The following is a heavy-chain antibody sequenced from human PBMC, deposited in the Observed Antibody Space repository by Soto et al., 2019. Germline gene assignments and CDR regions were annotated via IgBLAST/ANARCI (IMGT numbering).Heavy chain of an antibody. J-gene: IGHJ5*02. V-gene: IGHV4-39*01. CDR3: ARHSTGYYYSWFDP. CDR1: GGSIDSSTYY. CDR2: IFYNGNT. D-gene: IGHD3-22*01. Sequence: SETLSLTCTVSGGSIDSSTYYWGWIRQPPGKGLEWIGSIFYNGNTFYNPSLKSRITIPVDTSKNQFSLKLSSVTAADTAVYYCARHSTGYYYSWFDPWGQGTLVTVSS.